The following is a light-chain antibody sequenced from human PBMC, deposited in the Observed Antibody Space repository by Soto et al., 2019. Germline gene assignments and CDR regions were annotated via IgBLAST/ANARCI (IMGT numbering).Light chain of an antibody. J-gene: IGLJ1*01. CDR2: RNN. V-gene: IGLV1-47*01. CDR1: SSNIGANS. Sequence: QAVVTQPPSASGTPGQRVTISCSGRSSNIGANSVAWYQQLPGTAPKLLIYRNNQRPSGVPDRFSGSKSGTSASLAISGLRSEDEADYYCAVWDDSLSGRLFGTGTKVTVL. CDR3: AVWDDSLSGRL.